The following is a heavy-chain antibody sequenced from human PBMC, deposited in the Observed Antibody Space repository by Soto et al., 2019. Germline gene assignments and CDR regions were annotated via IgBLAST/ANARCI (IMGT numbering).Heavy chain of an antibody. D-gene: IGHD6-6*01. CDR1: GGTFSSYA. V-gene: IGHV1-69*13. CDR2: IIPIFGTA. Sequence: SVQVSCQASGGTFSSYAISWVRQAPGQGLEWMGGIIPIFGTANYAQKFQGRVTITADESTSTAYMELSSLRSEDTAVYYGAKGGIAARFPEYFQHWGQGTLVTVSS. J-gene: IGHJ1*01. CDR3: AKGGIAARFPEYFQH.